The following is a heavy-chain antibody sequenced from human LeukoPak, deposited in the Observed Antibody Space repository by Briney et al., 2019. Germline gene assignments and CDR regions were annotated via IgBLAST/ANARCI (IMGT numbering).Heavy chain of an antibody. CDR2: ISYDGSNK. D-gene: IGHD6-19*01. CDR3: ARGDSSGWYPDAFDI. V-gene: IGHV3-30-3*01. Sequence: GGSLRLSCAASGFTFSSYAMHWVRQAPGKGLGRVAVISYDGSNKYYADSVKGRFTISRDNSKNTLYLQMNSLRAEDTAVYYCARGDSSGWYPDAFDIWGQGTMVTVSS. J-gene: IGHJ3*02. CDR1: GFTFSSYA.